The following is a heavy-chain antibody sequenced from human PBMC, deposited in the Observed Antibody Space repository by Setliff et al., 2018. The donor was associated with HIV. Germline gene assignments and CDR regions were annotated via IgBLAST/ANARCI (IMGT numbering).Heavy chain of an antibody. V-gene: IGHV1-2*05. CDR1: GYTFTDYY. J-gene: IGHJ3*02. D-gene: IGHD3-22*01. CDR2: INPNNGGT. Sequence: ASVKVSCKASGYTFTDYYIHWVRQAPGQGLEWMGRINPNNGGTNYAQKFQGRVTMTRDTSISTAYMELSRLRSDDTVVYYCARDGYYDSSGYSAFDIWGQGTMVTVSS. CDR3: ARDGYYDSSGYSAFDI.